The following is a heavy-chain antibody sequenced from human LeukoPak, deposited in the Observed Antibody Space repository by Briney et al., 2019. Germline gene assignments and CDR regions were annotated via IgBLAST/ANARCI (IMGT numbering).Heavy chain of an antibody. J-gene: IGHJ3*02. V-gene: IGHV4-59*08. D-gene: IGHD2/OR15-2a*01. CDR3: ARRLSPDAFDI. Sequence: KSSETLSLTCTVSGGSISSYYWSWIREPPGKGLGWIGYIYYSGSTNYNPSLKSRVTISVDTSKNQFSLKLSSVTAADTAVYYCARRLSPDAFDIWGQGTMVTVSS. CDR1: GGSISSYY. CDR2: IYYSGST.